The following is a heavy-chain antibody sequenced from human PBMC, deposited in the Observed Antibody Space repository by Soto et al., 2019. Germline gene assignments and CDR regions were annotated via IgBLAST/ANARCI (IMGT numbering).Heavy chain of an antibody. V-gene: IGHV4-59*01. Sequence: SEPLCPNPRISGGSLRRFYGGLIRPPPGKGHDWIGNIFYGGNTNYSPSLKSRVTISLDTSKKQFSLKMTSVTAADTAVYYCASAPIQIDTSGYYWPEYFQQWGQGTLVTVSS. J-gene: IGHJ1*01. CDR3: ASAPIQIDTSGYYWPEYFQQ. CDR2: IFYGGNT. CDR1: GGSLRRFY. D-gene: IGHD3-22*01.